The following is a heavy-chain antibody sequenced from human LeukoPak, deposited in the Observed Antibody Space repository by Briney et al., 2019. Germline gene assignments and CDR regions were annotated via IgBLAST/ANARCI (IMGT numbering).Heavy chain of an antibody. CDR2: MNPNNGNA. CDR1: GYAFTNYD. CDR3: ARAALKLRYFDWLPQSWFGESLLDAFDI. J-gene: IGHJ3*02. V-gene: IGHV1-8*01. Sequence: GASVKVSCKASGYAFTNYDINWVRQATGQGLEWMGWMNPNNGNAGYAQKFQDKVTMTRDTSISTAYMELSSLRSEDTAIYYCARAALKLRYFDWLPQSWFGESLLDAFDIWGQGTMVTVSS. D-gene: IGHD3-9*01.